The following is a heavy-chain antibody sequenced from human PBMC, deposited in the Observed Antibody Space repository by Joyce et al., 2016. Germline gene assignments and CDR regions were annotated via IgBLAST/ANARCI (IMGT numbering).Heavy chain of an antibody. D-gene: IGHD3-10*01. CDR1: GFTFSDYA. J-gene: IGHJ3*02. V-gene: IGHV3-64D*06. CDR2: SRIDGHNT. CDR3: VRVGYYASGSYFLHI. Sequence: EVQLVESGGGLVQPGGSLRLSCSGSGFTFSDYAMHWVRQAPVKRLEFVSASRIDGHNTYYADSVKGRFTISRDNSKNTLYLQMSSLRADDTAVYYCVRVGYYASGSYFLHIWGQGTMVTVSS.